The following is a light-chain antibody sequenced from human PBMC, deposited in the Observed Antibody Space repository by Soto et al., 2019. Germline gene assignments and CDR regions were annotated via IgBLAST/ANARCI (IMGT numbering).Light chain of an antibody. CDR3: CSYAGSHTGL. CDR2: DVS. Sequence: QSALTQPRSVSGSPGQSVTLSCTGTSSDVGNYIFVPWYQQYPGKAPKLLIYDVSRRPSGVPDRFSGSKSGNTASLTISGLQPKDEAENYCCSYAGSHTGLFGTGTKATVL. J-gene: IGLJ1*01. CDR1: SSDVGNYIF. V-gene: IGLV2-11*01.